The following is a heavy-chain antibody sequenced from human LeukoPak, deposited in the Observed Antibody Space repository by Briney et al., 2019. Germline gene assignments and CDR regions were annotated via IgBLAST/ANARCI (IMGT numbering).Heavy chain of an antibody. CDR3: ARDSDPDGSSSWYVLFDH. V-gene: IGHV1-18*01. J-gene: IGHJ4*02. Sequence: ASVKVSCKASGYTFTSYGISWVRQAPGQGLEWMGWISAYNGYTNYAQKLQGRVTMTTDTSTSTAYMELRSLRSDDTAVYFCARDSDPDGSSSWYVLFDHWGQGTLVTVSS. D-gene: IGHD6-13*01. CDR1: GYTFTSYG. CDR2: ISAYNGYT.